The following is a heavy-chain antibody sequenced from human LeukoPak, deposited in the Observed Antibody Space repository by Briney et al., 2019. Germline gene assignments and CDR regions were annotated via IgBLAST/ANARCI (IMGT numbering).Heavy chain of an antibody. CDR3: AKGLQWLDYYQYMDV. V-gene: IGHV3-30*02. Sequence: PGGSLRLSCAASGFTFSSYGMHWVRQAPGKGLEWVAFTRYDGSNKYYADSVKGRFTISRDNSKNTLYLQMNSLRAEDTAVYYCAKGLQWLDYYQYMDVWGKGTTVTVSS. CDR2: TRYDGSNK. CDR1: GFTFSSYG. D-gene: IGHD6-19*01. J-gene: IGHJ6*03.